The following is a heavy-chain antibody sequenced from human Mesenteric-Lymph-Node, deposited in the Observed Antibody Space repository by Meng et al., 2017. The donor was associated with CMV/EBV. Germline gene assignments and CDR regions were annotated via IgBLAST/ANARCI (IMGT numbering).Heavy chain of an antibody. CDR1: GFTFSDYY. CDR2: ISSSGSTI. CDR3: VRDHLPSDDFWSGYGMDV. V-gene: IGHV3-11*01. D-gene: IGHD3-3*01. Sequence: GGSLRLSCAASGFTFSDYYMSWIRQAPGKGLEWVSYISSSGSTIYYADSVKGRFTISRDNAKNSLYLQMNSLRAEDTAVYYCVRDHLPSDDFWSGYGMDVWGQGTTVTVSS. J-gene: IGHJ6*02.